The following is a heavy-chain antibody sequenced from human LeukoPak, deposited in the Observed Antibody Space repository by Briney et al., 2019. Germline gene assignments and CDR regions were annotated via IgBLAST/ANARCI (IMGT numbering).Heavy chain of an antibody. CDR2: ISSSSSTI. V-gene: IGHV3-48*01. CDR1: GFTFSSYS. J-gene: IGHJ4*02. Sequence: SGGSLRLSCAASGFTFSSYSMNWVRQAPGKGLEWVSYISSSSSTIYYADSVKGRFTISRDNAKNSLYLQMNSLRAEDTAVYYCARFVRYSSSFRFDYWGQGTLVTVSS. CDR3: ARFVRYSSSFRFDY. D-gene: IGHD6-6*01.